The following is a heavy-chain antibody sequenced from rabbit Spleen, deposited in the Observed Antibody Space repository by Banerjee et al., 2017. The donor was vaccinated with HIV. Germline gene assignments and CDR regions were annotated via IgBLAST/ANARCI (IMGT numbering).Heavy chain of an antibody. CDR1: GFTLSSYW. V-gene: IGHV1S45*01. Sequence: QEQLEESGGDLVKPEGSLTLTCTASGFTLSSYWMCWVRQAPGKGLEWIACIYTGSSGSTWYASWAKGRFTISKTSSTTVTLQMTSLTAADTATYFCARDTYGDGAYAPNLWGQGTLVTVS. CDR3: ARDTYGDGAYAPNL. J-gene: IGHJ3*01. D-gene: IGHD6-1*01. CDR2: IYTGSSGST.